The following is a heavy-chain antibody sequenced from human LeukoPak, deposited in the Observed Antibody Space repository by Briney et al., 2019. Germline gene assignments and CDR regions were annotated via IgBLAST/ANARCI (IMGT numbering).Heavy chain of an antibody. V-gene: IGHV3-30-3*01. CDR3: ARGILYDYGDY. Sequence: GGSLRLSCAASGFTFSSYAIHWVRQAPGKGLEWVAVISYDGSNKYYADSVKGRFTISRDNSKNTLYLQMNSLRAEDTAVYYCARGILYDYGDYWGQGTLVTVSS. D-gene: IGHD3-16*01. CDR1: GFTFSSYA. J-gene: IGHJ4*02. CDR2: ISYDGSNK.